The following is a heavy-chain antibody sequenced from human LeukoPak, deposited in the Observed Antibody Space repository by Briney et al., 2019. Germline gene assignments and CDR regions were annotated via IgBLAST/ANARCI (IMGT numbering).Heavy chain of an antibody. D-gene: IGHD6-19*01. CDR1: GYTFTSYD. Sequence: ASVKVSCKASGYTFTSYDINWVRQATGQGLEWMGWMNPNSGNTGYAQKFQGRVTMTRNTSISTAYMELSSLRSEDTDVYYCARRRLPGIAVVIWFDPWGQGTLVTVSS. J-gene: IGHJ5*02. CDR3: ARRRLPGIAVVIWFDP. V-gene: IGHV1-8*01. CDR2: MNPNSGNT.